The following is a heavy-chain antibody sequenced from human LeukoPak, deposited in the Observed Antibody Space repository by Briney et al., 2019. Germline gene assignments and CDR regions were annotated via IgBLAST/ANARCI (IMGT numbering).Heavy chain of an antibody. Sequence: KPGGSLRLSCAASGFKFSDYYMNWIRQAPGKGLEWVSQISKTSSYTNYADSVKGRFTISGDNARNSLYLQMNSLRVEDTAVYYCARGVRGYDYLDYWGLGTLVTVSS. D-gene: IGHD3-10*02. CDR1: GFKFSDYY. CDR2: ISKTSSYT. V-gene: IGHV3-11*06. CDR3: ARGVRGYDYLDY. J-gene: IGHJ4*02.